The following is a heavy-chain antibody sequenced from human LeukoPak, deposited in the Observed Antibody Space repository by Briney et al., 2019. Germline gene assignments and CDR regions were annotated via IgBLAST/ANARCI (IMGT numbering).Heavy chain of an antibody. CDR3: ATDLDGGPNN. Sequence: PGGSLRLSCAASGFTFTNAWMAWVRQAPGKGLEWVGRIKSKSDGGTTYYAAPVKGRFTVSRDDSEDTLYLQMSSLKTEDTAVYFCATDLDGGPNNWGQGTLVTVSS. V-gene: IGHV3-15*01. D-gene: IGHD1/OR15-1a*01. CDR1: GFTFTNAW. J-gene: IGHJ4*02. CDR2: IKSKSDGGTT.